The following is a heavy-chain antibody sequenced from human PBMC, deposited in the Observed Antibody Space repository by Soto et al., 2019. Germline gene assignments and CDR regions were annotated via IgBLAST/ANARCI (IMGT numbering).Heavy chain of an antibody. V-gene: IGHV1-69*06. CDR2: IIPIFGTA. Sequence: QVQLVQSGAEVKKPGSSVKVSCKASGGTFSSYAISWVRQAPGQGLAWMGGIIPIFGTANYAQKFQGRVTMTLDKSTSTAYMELSSLRSEDTSVDYCASVKVPSAISPPLWWGQGTLVTVSS. J-gene: IGHJ4*02. CDR1: GGTFSSYA. D-gene: IGHD2-2*02. CDR3: ASVKVPSAISPPLW.